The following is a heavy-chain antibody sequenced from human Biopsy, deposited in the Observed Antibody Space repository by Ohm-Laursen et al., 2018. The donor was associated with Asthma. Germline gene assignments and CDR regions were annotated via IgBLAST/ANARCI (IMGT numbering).Heavy chain of an antibody. V-gene: IGHV3-23*01. Sequence: SLRLSCTASGFTVSRDHMFWVRQAPGKGLEWVSTIKTNRRGADYPDPAKGRFTISRDDSKNTLYLQMSSLRAEDTAVYYCVKDTYEDDYGYYTFDVWGQGTMVTVSS. J-gene: IGHJ3*01. CDR2: IKTNRRGA. D-gene: IGHD3-22*01. CDR3: VKDTYEDDYGYYTFDV. CDR1: GFTVSRDH.